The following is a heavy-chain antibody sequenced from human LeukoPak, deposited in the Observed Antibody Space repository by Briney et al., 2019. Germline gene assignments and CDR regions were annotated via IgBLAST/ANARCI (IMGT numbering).Heavy chain of an antibody. CDR3: AKRGVVIRVILVGFHKEAYYFDS. V-gene: IGHV3-23*01. D-gene: IGHD3-10*01. J-gene: IGHJ4*02. Sequence: PEGSLRLSCAASGITLSNYGMSWVRQAPGKGLEWVAGISDSGGRTNYADSVKGRFTISRDNPKNTLYLQMNSLRAEDTAVYFCAKRGVVIRVILVGFHKEAYYFDSWGQGALVTVSS. CDR2: ISDSGGRT. CDR1: GITLSNYG.